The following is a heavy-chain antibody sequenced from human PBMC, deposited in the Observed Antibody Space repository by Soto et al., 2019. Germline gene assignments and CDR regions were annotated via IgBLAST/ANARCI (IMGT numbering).Heavy chain of an antibody. CDR3: ARVTWFGELHNWFDP. D-gene: IGHD3-10*01. Sequence: ACALCRGSMYSSLWAWILQPPGKGLEWIGYIYYSGSTNYNPSLKSRVTISVDTSKNQFSLKLSSVTAADTAVYYCARVTWFGELHNWFDPWGQGTLVTVSS. CDR1: RGSMYSSL. J-gene: IGHJ5*02. CDR2: IYYSGST. V-gene: IGHV4-59*01.